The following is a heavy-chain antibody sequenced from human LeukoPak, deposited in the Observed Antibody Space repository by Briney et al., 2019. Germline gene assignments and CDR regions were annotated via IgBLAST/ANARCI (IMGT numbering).Heavy chain of an antibody. D-gene: IGHD3-10*01. J-gene: IGHJ3*02. CDR3: ARESEPITMVRGVIIQIDAFDI. Sequence: PSETLSLTCTVSGGSISSSSYYWGWIRQPPGKGLEWIGSIYYSGSTYYNPSLKSRVTISVDTSKNQFSLKLSSVTAADTAVYYCARESEPITMVRGVIIQIDAFDIWGQGTMVTVSS. V-gene: IGHV4-39*07. CDR1: GGSISSSSYY. CDR2: IYYSGST.